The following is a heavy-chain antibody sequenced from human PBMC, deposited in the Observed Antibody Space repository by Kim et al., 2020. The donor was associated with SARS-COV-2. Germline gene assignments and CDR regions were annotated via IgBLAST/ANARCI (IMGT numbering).Heavy chain of an antibody. CDR3: AKKANIGGTTVYYYGLYV. Sequence: GGSLRLSCAASGFTFSSYAMTWVRQAPGKGLEWVSAVSGSGDNTYYPESVKGRFTISRDNSNNTLYLQMNSLRADDTAVYYCAKKANIGGTTVYYYGLYVWGQGTTVTVSS. V-gene: IGHV3-23*01. J-gene: IGHJ6*02. CDR1: GFTFSSYA. D-gene: IGHD5-12*01. CDR2: VSGSGDNT.